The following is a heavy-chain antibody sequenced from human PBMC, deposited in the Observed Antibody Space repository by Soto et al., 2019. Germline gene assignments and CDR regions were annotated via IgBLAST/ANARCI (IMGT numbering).Heavy chain of an antibody. CDR1: GYTFTSYG. Sequence: ASVKVSCKASGYTFTSYGISWVRQAPGQGLEWMGWISAYNGNTNYAQKLQGRVTMTTDTSTSTAYMELRSLRSDDTAVYYCARLHNSGYDDLDWFDPWGQGTLVTVSS. CDR2: ISAYNGNT. D-gene: IGHD5-12*01. V-gene: IGHV1-18*01. J-gene: IGHJ5*02. CDR3: ARLHNSGYDDLDWFDP.